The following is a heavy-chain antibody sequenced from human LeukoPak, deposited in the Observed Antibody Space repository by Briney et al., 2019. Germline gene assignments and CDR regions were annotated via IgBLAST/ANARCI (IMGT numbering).Heavy chain of an antibody. CDR3: ARLGSFEDY. CDR2: TYYRSKWYN. J-gene: IGHJ4*02. Sequence: SQTLSLTCAISGESVSSKSATWNWIRQSPSRGLEWLGRTYYRSKWYNDYALSVNSRLTINPDTSKNQFSLQLNSVTPEDTAVYYCARLGSFEDYWGQGTLVTVSS. CDR1: GESVSSKSAT. D-gene: IGHD1-26*01. V-gene: IGHV6-1*01.